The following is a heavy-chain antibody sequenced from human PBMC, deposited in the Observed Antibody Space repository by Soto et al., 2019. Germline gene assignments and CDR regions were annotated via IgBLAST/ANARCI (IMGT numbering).Heavy chain of an antibody. CDR2: ISSSSSYI. J-gene: IGHJ6*02. CDR3: ARERGTAAGSTKTYYYYYGMDV. Sequence: GGSLRLSCAASGFTFSSYSMNWVRQAPGKGLEWVSSISSSSSYIYYADSVKGRFTISRDNAKNSLYLQMNSLRAEDTAVYYCARERGTAAGSTKTYYYYYGMDVWGQGTTVTVSS. V-gene: IGHV3-21*01. CDR1: GFTFSSYS. D-gene: IGHD6-13*01.